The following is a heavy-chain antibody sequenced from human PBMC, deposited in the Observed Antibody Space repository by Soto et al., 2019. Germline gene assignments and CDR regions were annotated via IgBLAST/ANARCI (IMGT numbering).Heavy chain of an antibody. V-gene: IGHV1-69*01. CDR1: GGTFSSYA. D-gene: IGHD2-2*01. CDR3: AGCAYCSSTSYRISYGMDV. CDR2: IIPIFGTA. J-gene: IGHJ6*02. Sequence: QVQLVQSGAEVKKPGSSVKVSCKASGGTFSSYAISWVRQAPGQGLEWMGGIIPIFGTANYAQKFQGRVTITADESTSTAYMELSSLRSEDTAVYYCAGCAYCSSTSYRISYGMDVWGQGTTVTVSS.